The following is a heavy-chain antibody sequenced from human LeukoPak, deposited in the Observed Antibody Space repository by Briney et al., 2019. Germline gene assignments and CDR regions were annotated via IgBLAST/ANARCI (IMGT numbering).Heavy chain of an antibody. CDR1: GFTFSQYA. Sequence: GGSLRLSCAASGFTFSQYAMHWVRQAPDKGLEWVAAIWYDGSNDYYADSVKGRFTISRDNSKNTLSLQMNSLRAEDTAVYYCAREGGPYRPLDYSGQGTLVTVSS. CDR2: IWYDGSND. V-gene: IGHV3-33*01. CDR3: AREGGPYRPLDY. J-gene: IGHJ4*02.